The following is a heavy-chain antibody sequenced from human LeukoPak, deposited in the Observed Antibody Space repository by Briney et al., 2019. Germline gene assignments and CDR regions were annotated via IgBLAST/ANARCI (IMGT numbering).Heavy chain of an antibody. Sequence: SETLSLTCTVSGGSISSYYWSWIRQPPGKGLEWIGYIYYSGSTNYNPSLKSRVTISVDTSKNQFSLKLSSVTAADTAVYYCARYRIAVNWFDPWGQGTLVIVSS. CDR1: GGSISSYY. CDR2: IYYSGST. D-gene: IGHD6-19*01. V-gene: IGHV4-59*01. J-gene: IGHJ5*02. CDR3: ARYRIAVNWFDP.